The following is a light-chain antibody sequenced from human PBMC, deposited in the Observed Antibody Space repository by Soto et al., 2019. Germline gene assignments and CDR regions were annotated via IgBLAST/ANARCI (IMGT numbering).Light chain of an antibody. V-gene: IGLV2-11*01. CDR1: NSYVGGYRD. CDR3: CSYTGSYSYV. J-gene: IGLJ1*01. Sequence: ALTQPPSVSGAPGQSVTIPRTGKNSYVGGYRDVSWYQQHPGKAPRLIIYDVTERPSGVPDRFSGSKSGNTASLTISGLQAEDEADYYCCSYTGSYSYVFGIGTKVTVL. CDR2: DVT.